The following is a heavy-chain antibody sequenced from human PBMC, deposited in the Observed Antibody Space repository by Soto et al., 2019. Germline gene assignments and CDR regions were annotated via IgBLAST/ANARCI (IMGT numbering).Heavy chain of an antibody. CDR1: GDYISGFY. Sequence: SENQTVTCTVSGDYISGFYCSLIQKSAGKRLQWIERIYATGTTNKNPSLKSRVMMSVDTSKKQFSLKLRSVTTADTAVYYCVRDGTKTLRDWFDPWGQGISGPVSS. D-gene: IGHD1-1*01. CDR3: VRDGTKTLRDWFDP. V-gene: IGHV4-4*07. J-gene: IGHJ5*02. CDR2: IYATGTT.